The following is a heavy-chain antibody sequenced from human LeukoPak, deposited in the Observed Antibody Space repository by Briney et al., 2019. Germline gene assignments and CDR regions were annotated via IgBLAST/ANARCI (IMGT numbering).Heavy chain of an antibody. Sequence: ASVKVSCKPSGYTFTGYYLHWVRQAPGQALEWMGWISPNTGATLYAQSFQGRVTMSRDTSTSTAYLDLRSLRFDDTAVYYCARDRVGSGWPRPFYFEFWGQGTLVTVSS. CDR1: GYTFTGYY. D-gene: IGHD6-19*01. CDR2: ISPNTGAT. J-gene: IGHJ4*02. V-gene: IGHV1-2*02. CDR3: ARDRVGSGWPRPFYFEF.